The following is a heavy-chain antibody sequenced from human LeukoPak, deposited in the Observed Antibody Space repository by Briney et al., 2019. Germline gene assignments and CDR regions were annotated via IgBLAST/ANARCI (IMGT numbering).Heavy chain of an antibody. CDR2: INPNSGGT. Sequence: GASVKVSCKTSGYTFTGYYMHWVRQAPGQGLEGMGWINPNSGGTNYAQKFQGRVTMTRDTSISTAFMELSRLRSDDTAVYYCARNTATDLYYFDYWGQGTLVTVSS. D-gene: IGHD5-18*01. V-gene: IGHV1-2*02. J-gene: IGHJ4*02. CDR3: ARNTATDLYYFDY. CDR1: GYTFTGYY.